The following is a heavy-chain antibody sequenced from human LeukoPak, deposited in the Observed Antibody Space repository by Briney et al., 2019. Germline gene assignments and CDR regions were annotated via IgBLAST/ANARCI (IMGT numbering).Heavy chain of an antibody. CDR1: GFTFSSYA. V-gene: IGHV3-23*01. CDR2: ISGSGPNT. CDR3: AKRSGSSFGYFDY. D-gene: IGHD3-10*01. J-gene: IGHJ4*02. Sequence: PGGSLRLSCAASGFTFSSYAMSWVRQAPGKGLEWVSAISGSGPNTYYADSVKGRFTLSRDNSKNTLYLQMNSLRAEGTAVYYCAKRSGSSFGYFDYWGQGTLVTVSS.